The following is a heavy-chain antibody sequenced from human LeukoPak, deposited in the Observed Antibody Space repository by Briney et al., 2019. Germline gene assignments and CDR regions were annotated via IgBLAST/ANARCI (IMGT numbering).Heavy chain of an antibody. CDR2: ITPISGTV. CDR3: VRSCCCRVVSCSINAYVTHY. Sequence: SVKLSCKASGVTFNSNAISWVRQAPGQGLEWMGGITPISGTVYPVQKFRDRVKLTTDESTSTPYMELSSLRSEDPGVYYCVRSCCCRVVSCSINAYVTHYWGPATLLIVYS. V-gene: IGHV1-69*05. CDR1: GVTFNSNA. J-gene: IGHJ4*02. D-gene: IGHD2-15*01.